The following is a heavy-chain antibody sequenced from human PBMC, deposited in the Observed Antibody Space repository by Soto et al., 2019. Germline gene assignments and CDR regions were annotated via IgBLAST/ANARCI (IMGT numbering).Heavy chain of an antibody. Sequence: SGPTLVNPTQTLTLTCTFSGFSLSTSGVGVGWIRQPPGKALEWLALIYWDDDKRYSPSLKSRLTITKDTSRNQVALTMTNVDPVDTAKYYCAKRAYPKHFDYWGQGTLVTVSS. J-gene: IGHJ4*02. CDR3: AKRAYPKHFDY. CDR2: IYWDDDK. V-gene: IGHV2-5*02. CDR1: GFSLSTSGVG. D-gene: IGHD3-16*01.